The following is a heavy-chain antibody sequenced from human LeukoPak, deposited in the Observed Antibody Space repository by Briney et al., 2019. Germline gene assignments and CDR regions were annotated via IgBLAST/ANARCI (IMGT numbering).Heavy chain of an antibody. J-gene: IGHJ4*02. CDR3: ARDQEGIFDY. Sequence: ASVTVSFKASGGTFSIYAISWVRQAPGQGREGMGRIIPILGIANYAQKFQGRVTITADKSTSTAYMELSSLRSEDTAVYYCARDQEGIFDYWGQGTLVTVSS. CDR2: IIPILGIA. V-gene: IGHV1-69*04. D-gene: IGHD6-13*01. CDR1: GGTFSIYA.